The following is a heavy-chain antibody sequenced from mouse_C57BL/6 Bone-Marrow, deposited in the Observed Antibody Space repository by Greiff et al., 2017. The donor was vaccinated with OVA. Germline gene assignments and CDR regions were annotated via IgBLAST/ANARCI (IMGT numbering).Heavy chain of an antibody. CDR1: GFTFSSYG. CDR2: ISSGGSYT. CDR3: ARHRLYAMDY. V-gene: IGHV5-6*01. J-gene: IGHJ4*01. Sequence: LVESGGDLVKPGGSLKLSCAASGFTFSSYGMSWVRQTPDKRLEWVATISSGGSYTYYPDSVKGRFTISRDNAKNTLYLQMSSLKSEDTAMYYCARHRLYAMDYWGQGTSVTVSS.